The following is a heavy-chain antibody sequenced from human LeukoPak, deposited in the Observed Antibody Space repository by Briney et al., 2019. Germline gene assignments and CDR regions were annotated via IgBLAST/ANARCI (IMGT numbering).Heavy chain of an antibody. Sequence: GGSLRLSCAASGFTFSSYWMHWVRQPPGTGLVWVSRINYDGSSTSYADSVKGRFTISRDNAKNPLYLQMNSRRAEDTAVYYGARGYTYGYGVDVWGQGTTVTVSS. CDR2: INYDGSST. CDR3: ARGYTYGYGVDV. D-gene: IGHD5-18*01. CDR1: GFTFSSYW. V-gene: IGHV3-74*01. J-gene: IGHJ6*02.